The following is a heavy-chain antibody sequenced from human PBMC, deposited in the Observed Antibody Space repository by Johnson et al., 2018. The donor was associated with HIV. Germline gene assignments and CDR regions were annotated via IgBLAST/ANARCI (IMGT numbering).Heavy chain of an antibody. V-gene: IGHV3-30*03. CDR2: ISYDGKNK. CDR1: GFTFNNYG. D-gene: IGHD1-26*01. J-gene: IGHJ3*02. Sequence: MQLVESGGGVVQPGMSLRLSCAASGFTFNNYGMHWVRQAPGKGLEWVAVISYDGKNKYFGDSVKGRFTISRDNSKNALYLQMNSLRAEDTAVYYCARVRVGAFDIWGQGTMVTVSS. CDR3: ARVRVGAFDI.